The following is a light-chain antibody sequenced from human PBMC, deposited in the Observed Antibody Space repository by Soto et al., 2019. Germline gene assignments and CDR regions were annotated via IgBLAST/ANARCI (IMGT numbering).Light chain of an antibody. V-gene: IGKV3-15*01. J-gene: IGKJ1*01. Sequence: EIVMTQSPGTLSVSPGEGANLSCRASQSVSTNLAWYQQKPDQAPRLLIYGASTTATGMPARFSGSGSGTEFTLTISSLQSEDFAVYYCQQYYTWPRTFGQGTRVEIK. CDR3: QQYYTWPRT. CDR2: GAS. CDR1: QSVSTN.